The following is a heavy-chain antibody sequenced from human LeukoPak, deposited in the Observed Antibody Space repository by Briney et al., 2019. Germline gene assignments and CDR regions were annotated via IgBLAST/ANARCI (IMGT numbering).Heavy chain of an antibody. D-gene: IGHD3-9*01. V-gene: IGHV1-2*02. J-gene: IGHJ4*02. Sequence: VASVKVSCKASGYTFTGYYIHWVRQAPGQGLEWMGWINPNSGDTNYAQKFQGRVTLTRDTSISTAYMELSRLRSDDTAVYYCARIIRYFDWLLVGYFDSWGQGTLVTVSS. CDR3: ARIIRYFDWLLVGYFDS. CDR1: GYTFTGYY. CDR2: INPNSGDT.